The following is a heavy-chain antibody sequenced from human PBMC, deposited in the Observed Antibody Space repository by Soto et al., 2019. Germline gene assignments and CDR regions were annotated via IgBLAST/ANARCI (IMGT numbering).Heavy chain of an antibody. CDR3: ERESFYDSGGFHGFDY. D-gene: IGHD3-22*01. J-gene: IGHJ4*02. V-gene: IGHV4-39*07. Sequence: PSETLSLTCTVSGGSISSSSYYWGWIRQPPGKGLEWIGSIYYSGSTYYNPSLKSRVTISVDTSKNQFSLKLSSVTAADTAVYYCERESFYDSGGFHGFDYWGRGTLVTVSS. CDR1: GGSISSSSYY. CDR2: IYYSGST.